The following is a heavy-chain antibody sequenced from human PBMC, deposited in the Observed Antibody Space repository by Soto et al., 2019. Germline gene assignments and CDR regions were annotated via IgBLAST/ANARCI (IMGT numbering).Heavy chain of an antibody. CDR1: GFSLSTKGMR. Sequence: VSGPTLVNPTQTLTLTCTFSGFSLSTKGMRVSWVRQPPGKAREWLARIDWDDDKFYNMSLQTRLTISKDTSKNQVVLTMTNVDPVDTATYYCARGFCSGGNCYLDFEYWGQGTRVTVSS. CDR3: ARGFCSGGNCYLDFEY. J-gene: IGHJ4*02. D-gene: IGHD2-15*01. CDR2: IDWDDDK. V-gene: IGHV2-70*04.